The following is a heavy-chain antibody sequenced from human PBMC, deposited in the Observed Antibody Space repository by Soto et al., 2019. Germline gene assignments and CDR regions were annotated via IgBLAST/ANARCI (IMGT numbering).Heavy chain of an antibody. J-gene: IGHJ6*03. CDR2: ISSSGSTI. Sequence: GGSLRLSCAASGFTFSDYYMSWIRQAPGKGLEWVSYISSSGSTIYYADSVKGRFTISRDNAKNSLYLQMNSLRAEDTAVYYCARDLGGYFDWSHPSNYMDVWGKGTTVTVS. V-gene: IGHV3-11*01. D-gene: IGHD3-9*01. CDR3: ARDLGGYFDWSHPSNYMDV. CDR1: GFTFSDYY.